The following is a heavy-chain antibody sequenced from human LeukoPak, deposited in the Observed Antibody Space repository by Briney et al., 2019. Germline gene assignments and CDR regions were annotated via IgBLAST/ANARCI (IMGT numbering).Heavy chain of an antibody. J-gene: IGHJ4*02. CDR2: INHSGST. Sequence: KPSETLSLTCAVYGGSFSGYYWSWIRQPPGKGLEWIGEINHSGSTNYNPSLKSRVTISVDTSKNQFSLKLSSVTAADTAVYYCARGGGYYYDSSGYYSYWGQGTLVTVSS. D-gene: IGHD3-22*01. CDR1: GGSFSGYY. V-gene: IGHV4-34*01. CDR3: ARGGGYYYDSSGYYSY.